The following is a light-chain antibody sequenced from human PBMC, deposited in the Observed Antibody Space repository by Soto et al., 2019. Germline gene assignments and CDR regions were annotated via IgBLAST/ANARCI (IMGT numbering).Light chain of an antibody. CDR2: GNS. CDR1: NSNIGAGYD. J-gene: IGLJ3*02. CDR3: QSYDSSLSGWV. V-gene: IGLV1-40*01. Sequence: QSVLTQPPSVSGAPGQRVTISCTGYNSNIGAGYDVQWYQQLPGTAPKLLIYGNSNRHSGVPDRFSASKSGTSASLAITGLQAEDEADYYCQSYDSSLSGWVFGGGTKLTVL.